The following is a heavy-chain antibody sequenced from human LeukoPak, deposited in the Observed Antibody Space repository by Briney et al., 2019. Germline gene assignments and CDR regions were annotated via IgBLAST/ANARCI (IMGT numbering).Heavy chain of an antibody. V-gene: IGHV3-74*01. CDR3: ARAIAATITDH. CDR1: GFTFSSYW. J-gene: IGHJ4*02. D-gene: IGHD6-6*01. CDR2: INGDGSST. Sequence: PGGSLRLSCAASGFTFSSYWMHWVRQAPGKGLVWVSRINGDGSSTTYADSVKGRFTISGDNAKNTLYLQMNSLRAEATAVYYCARAIAATITDHWGQGTLVTVSS.